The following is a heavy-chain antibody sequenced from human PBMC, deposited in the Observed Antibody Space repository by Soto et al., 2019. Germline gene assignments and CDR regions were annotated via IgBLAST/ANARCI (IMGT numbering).Heavy chain of an antibody. J-gene: IGHJ2*01. V-gene: IGHV4-59*08. CDR2: IYYSGST. CDR1: GGSISSYY. D-gene: IGHD3-9*01. CDR3: ARHVPYYDILTGYENNWYFDL. Sequence: QVQLQESGPGLVKPSETLSLTCTVSGGSISSYYWSWIRQPPGKGLEWIGYIYYSGSTNYNPSLKSRVTISVDTSKNQFSLKLRSVTAADTAVYYCARHVPYYDILTGYENNWYFDLWGRGTLVTVSS.